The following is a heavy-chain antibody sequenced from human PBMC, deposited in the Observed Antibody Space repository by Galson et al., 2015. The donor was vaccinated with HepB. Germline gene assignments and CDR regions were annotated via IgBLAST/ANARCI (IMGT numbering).Heavy chain of an antibody. Sequence: SLRLSCAASGFTFSSYSINWVRQAPGKGLEWVSAISGSGGSTYYADSVKGRFTISRDNSKNTLYLQMNSLRAEDTAVYYCAKDQGPTAMVMGYFDYWGQGTLVTVSS. CDR2: ISGSGGST. CDR3: AKDQGPTAMVMGYFDY. D-gene: IGHD5-18*01. J-gene: IGHJ4*02. V-gene: IGHV3-23*01. CDR1: GFTFSSYS.